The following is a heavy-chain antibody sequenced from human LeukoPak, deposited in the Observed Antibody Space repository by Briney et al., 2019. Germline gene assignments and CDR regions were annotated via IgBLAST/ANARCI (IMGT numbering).Heavy chain of an antibody. V-gene: IGHV4-39*07. Sequence: PSETLSLTCTVSGGSINTYGFYWGWIRQPPGKGLEWIGSIYHSGNTYYSPSLKSRVTISVDTSKNQFSLKLSSVTAADTAVYYCARVATGTTGDYYYYMDVWGKGTTVTVSS. CDR3: ARVATGTTGDYYYYMDV. J-gene: IGHJ6*03. CDR2: IYHSGNT. CDR1: GGSINTYGFY. D-gene: IGHD1-1*01.